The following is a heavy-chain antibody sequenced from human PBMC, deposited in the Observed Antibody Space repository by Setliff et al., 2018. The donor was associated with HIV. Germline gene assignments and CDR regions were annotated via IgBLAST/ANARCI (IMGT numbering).Heavy chain of an antibody. V-gene: IGHV4-30-4*08. CDR3: ASRIYYYDSSRVLREEGFDP. J-gene: IGHJ5*02. D-gene: IGHD3-22*01. Sequence: SETLSLTCTVSGGSISSGDYYWSWIRQPPGKGLEWIGYIYYSGSTYYNPSLKSRVIISVDSSKNQLSLEVNSVTAADTAVYYCASRIYYYDSSRVLREEGFDPWGQGTLVTVSS. CDR2: IYYSGST. CDR1: GGSISSGDYY.